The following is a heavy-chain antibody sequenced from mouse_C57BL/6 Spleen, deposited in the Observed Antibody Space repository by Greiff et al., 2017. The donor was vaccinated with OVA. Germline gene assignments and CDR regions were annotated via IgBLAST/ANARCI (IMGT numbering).Heavy chain of an antibody. V-gene: IGHV1-7*01. D-gene: IGHD1-1*01. Sequence: QVQLKQSGAELAKPGASVKLSCKASGYTFTSYWMHWVKQRPGQGLEWIGYINPSSGYTKYNQKFKDKATLTADKSSSTAYMQLSSLTYEDSAVYYCARGGTTVADYFDYWGQGTTLTVSS. CDR1: GYTFTSYW. CDR3: ARGGTTVADYFDY. CDR2: INPSSGYT. J-gene: IGHJ2*01.